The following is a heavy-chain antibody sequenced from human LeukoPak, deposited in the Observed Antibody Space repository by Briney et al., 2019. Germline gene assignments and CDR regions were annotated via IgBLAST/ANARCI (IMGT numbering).Heavy chain of an antibody. Sequence: PSETLSLTCTVSGGSISSYYWSWIRQPAGKGLEWIGRIYISGSTNYNPSLKSRVTMSVDTSKNQFSLKLSSVTAADTAVYYCARDHGSCRSGGSCSSLSDFDYWGQGTLVTVSS. V-gene: IGHV4-4*07. J-gene: IGHJ4*02. CDR2: IYISGST. D-gene: IGHD2-15*01. CDR1: GGSISSYY. CDR3: ARDHGSCRSGGSCSSLSDFDY.